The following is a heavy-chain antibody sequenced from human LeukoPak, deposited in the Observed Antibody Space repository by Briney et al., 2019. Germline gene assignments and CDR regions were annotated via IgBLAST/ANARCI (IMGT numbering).Heavy chain of an antibody. CDR3: ARDGSGGGYYFDY. D-gene: IGHD3-10*01. Sequence: SETLSLTCTVSGGSISSDGYYWSWFRQHPGKGLEWIGYIYYSGSTYYNPSLKSRVTISVDTSKNQFSLKLSSVTAADTAVYYCARDGSGGGYYFDYWGQGTLVTVSS. V-gene: IGHV4-31*03. CDR1: GGSISSDGYY. CDR2: IYYSGST. J-gene: IGHJ4*02.